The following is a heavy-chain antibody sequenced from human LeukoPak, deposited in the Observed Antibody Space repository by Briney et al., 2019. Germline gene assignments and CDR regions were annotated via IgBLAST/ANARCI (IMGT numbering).Heavy chain of an antibody. V-gene: IGHV3-21*01. D-gene: IGHD3-22*01. CDR3: ARDLSYYDSSGYPY. CDR1: GFTFSSYS. CDR2: ISSSSSYI. Sequence: AGGSLRLSCAASGFTFSSYSMNWVRQAPGKGPEWVSSISSSSSYIYYADSVKGRFTISRDNAKNSLYLQMSSLRAEDTAVYYCARDLSYYDSSGYPYWGQGTLVTVSS. J-gene: IGHJ4*02.